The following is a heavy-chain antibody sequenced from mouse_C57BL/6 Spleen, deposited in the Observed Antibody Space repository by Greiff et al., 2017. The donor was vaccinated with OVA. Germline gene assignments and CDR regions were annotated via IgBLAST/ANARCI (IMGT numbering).Heavy chain of an antibody. CDR1: GYTFTSYW. Sequence: QVQLQQPGAELVRPGSSVKLSCKASGYTFTSYWMHWVKQRPIQGLEWIGNIDPSDSETHYNQKFKDKATLTVDKSSSTAYMQLSSLTSEDSAVXYCASGNWAPFDYWGQGTTLTVSS. J-gene: IGHJ2*01. CDR2: IDPSDSET. D-gene: IGHD4-1*01. V-gene: IGHV1-52*01. CDR3: ASGNWAPFDY.